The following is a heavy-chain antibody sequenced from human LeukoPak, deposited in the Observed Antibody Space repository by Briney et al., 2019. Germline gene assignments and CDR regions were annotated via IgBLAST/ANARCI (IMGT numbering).Heavy chain of an antibody. CDR2: IYYSGST. V-gene: IGHV4-39*01. D-gene: IGHD6-13*01. Sequence: SETQSLTCTVSGGSISSSSYYWGWIRQPPGKGLEWIGSIYYSGSTYYNPSLKSRVTISVDTSKNQFSLKLSSVTAADTAVYYCASYSSWYDYWGQGTLVTVSS. J-gene: IGHJ4*02. CDR3: ASYSSWYDY. CDR1: GGSISSSSYY.